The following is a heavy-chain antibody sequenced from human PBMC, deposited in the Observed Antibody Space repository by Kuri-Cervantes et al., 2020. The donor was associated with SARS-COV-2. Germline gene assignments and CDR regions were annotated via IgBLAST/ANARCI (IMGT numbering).Heavy chain of an antibody. Sequence: GESLKISCAASRFTFNNYAMSWVRQAPGKGLEWVSGISGSGDNTYYADSVKGRFTISRDNFKNTVYLQMNSLRAEDTAVYYCARVFGSYVAAAAAYYFDYWGQGTLVTVSS. CDR3: ARVFGSYVAAAAAYYFDY. J-gene: IGHJ4*02. CDR2: ISGSGDNT. CDR1: RFTFNNYA. D-gene: IGHD6-13*01. V-gene: IGHV3-23*01.